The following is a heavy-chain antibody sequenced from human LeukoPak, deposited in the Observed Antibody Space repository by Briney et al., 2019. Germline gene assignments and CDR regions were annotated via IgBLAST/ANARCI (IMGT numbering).Heavy chain of an antibody. Sequence: KTGGSLRLSCAASGFTFDSYDMSWVRQAPGKGLEWISSISNSSTTNYYEDSVKGQFTISRDNAKNSMYRQMNSLRAEDTAVYYCARAYCSRTRGSYYFDSWGQGTLVSVSS. D-gene: IGHD2-2*01. CDR3: ARAYCSRTRGSYYFDS. V-gene: IGHV3-21*01. CDR2: ISNSSTTN. J-gene: IGHJ4*02. CDR1: GFTFDSYD.